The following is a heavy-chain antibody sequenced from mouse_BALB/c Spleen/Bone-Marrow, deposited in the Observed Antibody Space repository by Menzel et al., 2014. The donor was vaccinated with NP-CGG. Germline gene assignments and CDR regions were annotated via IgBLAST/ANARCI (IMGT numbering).Heavy chain of an antibody. J-gene: IGHJ2*01. CDR2: INPGSGAT. D-gene: IGHD4-1*01. Sequence: QVQLQQSGAELVRPGTSVKVSCKASGYAFTNYLIEWVKQRPGQGLEWIGVINPGSGATNYNENFKGKATLTADKSSSTPYMQLSSLPSDDSAVYFCARRLPGTLYFDYWGQGPPLTVSS. CDR3: ARRLPGTLYFDY. CDR1: GYAFTNYL. V-gene: IGHV1-54*03.